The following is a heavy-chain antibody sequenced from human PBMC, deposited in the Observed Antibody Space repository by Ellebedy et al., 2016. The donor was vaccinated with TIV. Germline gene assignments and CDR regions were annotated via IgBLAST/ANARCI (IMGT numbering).Heavy chain of an antibody. CDR2: IYASGST. D-gene: IGHD6-13*01. CDR3: ARPGKQLAGMDV. V-gene: IGHV4-39*01. J-gene: IGHJ6*02. CDR1: GGSIRGSSYY. Sequence: MPSETLSLTCNVSGGSIRGSSYYWGWIRQSPEKGLEWIGGIYASGSTYYNPSLRSRVTISVDTSKNQFSLELHSVTAADTGVYYCARPGKQLAGMDVWGQGTTVTVSS.